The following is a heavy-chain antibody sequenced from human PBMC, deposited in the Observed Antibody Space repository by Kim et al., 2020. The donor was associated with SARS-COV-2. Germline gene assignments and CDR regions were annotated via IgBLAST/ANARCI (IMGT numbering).Heavy chain of an antibody. CDR3: AKFSARGQHYFDQ. CDR2: ISGSGGAT. J-gene: IGHJ4*02. D-gene: IGHD6-6*01. V-gene: IGHV3-23*01. CDR1: GFTFSSYA. Sequence: GGSLRLSCAASGFTFSSYAMTWVRQAPGKGLEWVSTISGSGGATYYADSVKGRFTISRDDSKNTLYLQMNSLRAEDTAVYYCAKFSARGQHYFDQWGQGTLVTVSS.